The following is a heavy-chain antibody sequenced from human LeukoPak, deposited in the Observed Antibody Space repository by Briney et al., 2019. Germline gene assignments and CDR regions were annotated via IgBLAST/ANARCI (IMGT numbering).Heavy chain of an antibody. D-gene: IGHD1-26*01. CDR1: GFTSSSYA. Sequence: GGSLRLSCAASGFTSSSYAMHWVRQAPGKGLEWVAVISYDGSNKYYADSVKGRFTISRDNSKNTLYLQMNSLRAEDTAVYYCARYSGSLDAFDIWGQGTMVTVSS. J-gene: IGHJ3*02. V-gene: IGHV3-30*01. CDR2: ISYDGSNK. CDR3: ARYSGSLDAFDI.